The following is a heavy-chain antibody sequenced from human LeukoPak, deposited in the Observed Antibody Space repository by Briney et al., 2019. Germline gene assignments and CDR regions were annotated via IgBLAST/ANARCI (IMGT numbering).Heavy chain of an antibody. CDR1: GYSFTSYW. J-gene: IGHJ5*02. D-gene: IGHD2-2*02. CDR2: IYPGDSDT. Sequence: GESLKISCKGSGYSFTSYWIGWVRQMPGKGLEWMGIIYPGDSDTRYSPSFQGQVTISADKSISTAYLQWSSLKASDTAMYYCARHLGYCSSTSCYNSWFDPWGQGTLVTVSS. CDR3: ARHLGYCSSTSCYNSWFDP. V-gene: IGHV5-51*01.